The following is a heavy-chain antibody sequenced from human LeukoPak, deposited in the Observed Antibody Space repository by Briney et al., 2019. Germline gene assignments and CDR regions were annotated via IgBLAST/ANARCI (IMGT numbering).Heavy chain of an antibody. V-gene: IGHV1-2*02. J-gene: IGHJ5*02. Sequence: ASVKVSCKASGYTFTGYYMHWVRQAPGQGLEWMGWINPNSGGTNYAQKFQGRVTMTRDTSISTAYMELSRLRSDDTAVYYCARGSGVVRGEDWFDPWGQGTLVTVSS. CDR3: ARGSGVVRGEDWFDP. CDR1: GYTFTGYY. D-gene: IGHD3-10*01. CDR2: INPNSGGT.